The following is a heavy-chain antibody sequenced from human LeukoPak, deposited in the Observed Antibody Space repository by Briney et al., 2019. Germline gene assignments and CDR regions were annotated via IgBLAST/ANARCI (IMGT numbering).Heavy chain of an antibody. V-gene: IGHV3-21*04. D-gene: IGHD1-26*01. CDR2: ISYTGTYI. J-gene: IGHJ4*02. CDR3: VRDRGTYRPIDY. CDR1: GFTFSSYA. Sequence: GGSLRLSCAASGFTFSSYAIHWVRQAPGKGLEWVSSISYTGTYIYYADSVKGRFTISRDNAQNSLYLQMNSLRAEDTAIYYCVRDRGTYRPIDYWGQGTLVTVSS.